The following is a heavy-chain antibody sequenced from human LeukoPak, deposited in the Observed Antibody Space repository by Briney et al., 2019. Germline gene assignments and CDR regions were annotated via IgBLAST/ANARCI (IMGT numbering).Heavy chain of an antibody. J-gene: IGHJ4*02. CDR1: GGFISSYY. Sequence: SETLSLTCTVSGGFISSYYWSWIRQPPGKGLGWIGYIYYSGSTNYNPSLKSRVTISVDTSKNQFSLKLSSVTAADTAVYYCARVHYGDYLDYWGQGTLVTVSS. D-gene: IGHD4-17*01. CDR3: ARVHYGDYLDY. V-gene: IGHV4-59*08. CDR2: IYYSGST.